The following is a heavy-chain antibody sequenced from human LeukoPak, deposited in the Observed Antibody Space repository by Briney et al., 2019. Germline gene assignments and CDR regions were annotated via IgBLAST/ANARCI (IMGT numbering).Heavy chain of an antibody. CDR1: GGSISSYY. Sequence: SETLSLTCTVSGGSISSYYWSWIRQPPGKGLEWIGYIYYSGSTNYNPSLKSRVTISVDTSKNQFSLKLSSVTAADTAVYYCARTESKTVLANYYYMDVWGKGTTVTVSS. CDR2: IYYSGST. V-gene: IGHV4-59*01. J-gene: IGHJ6*03. D-gene: IGHD4-17*01. CDR3: ARTESKTVLANYYYMDV.